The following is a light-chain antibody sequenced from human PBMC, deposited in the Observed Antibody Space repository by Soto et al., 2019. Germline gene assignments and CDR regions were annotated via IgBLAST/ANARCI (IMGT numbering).Light chain of an antibody. V-gene: IGKV3-20*01. CDR1: QRVTGGY. CDR3: QQYGTSPSWT. J-gene: IGKJ1*01. CDR2: GAS. Sequence: VLTQSPGTLSLSPGERVTLSCRATQRVTGGYLAWYQQKPGQAPRLLIYGASARATDIPERFSGSGSGTDFTLTISRLEPEDFAVYYCQQYGTSPSWTFGQGTKVDIK.